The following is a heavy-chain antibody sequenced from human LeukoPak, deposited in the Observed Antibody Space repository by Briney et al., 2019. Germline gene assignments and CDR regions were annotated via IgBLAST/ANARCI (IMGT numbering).Heavy chain of an antibody. Sequence: GGSLRLSCAASGFTFSSYSMNWVRQAPGKGLEWVSSISSSSSYIYYADSVKGRFTISRDNAKNSLYLQMNSLRAEDTAVYYCARGLAYCGGDCYSGDYYGMDAWGQGTTVTVSS. D-gene: IGHD2-21*02. CDR2: ISSSSSYI. CDR1: GFTFSSYS. V-gene: IGHV3-21*01. CDR3: ARGLAYCGGDCYSGDYYGMDA. J-gene: IGHJ6*02.